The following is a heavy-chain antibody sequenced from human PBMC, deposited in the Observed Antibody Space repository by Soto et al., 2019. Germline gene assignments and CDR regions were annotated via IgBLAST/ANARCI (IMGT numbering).Heavy chain of an antibody. CDR3: AKDITQAGYPYYFDY. CDR2: ISGSGGST. D-gene: IGHD5-18*01. J-gene: IGHJ4*02. V-gene: IGHV3-23*01. CDR1: GFTFSSYA. Sequence: EVQLLESGGGLVQPGGSLRLSCAASGFTFSSYAMSWVRQAPGKGLEWVSAISGSGGSTYYADSVKGRFTISRDNSKNTLYLQINSLRAEDTAVYYCAKDITQAGYPYYFDYWGQGTRVTVSS.